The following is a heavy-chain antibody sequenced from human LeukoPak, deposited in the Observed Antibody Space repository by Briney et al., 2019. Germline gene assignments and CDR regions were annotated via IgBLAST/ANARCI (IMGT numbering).Heavy chain of an antibody. CDR1: GGSVSSGSYY. V-gene: IGHV4-61*01. CDR2: IYYSGST. J-gene: IGHJ6*04. D-gene: IGHD3-9*01. Sequence: SETLSLTCTVSGGSVSSGSYYWSWIRQPPGKGLEWIGYIYYSGSTNYNPSLKSRVTISVGTSKNQFSLKLSSVTAADTAVYYCARDRGITEYYDILTGYYVYGMDVWGKGTTVTVSS. CDR3: ARDRGITEYYDILTGYYVYGMDV.